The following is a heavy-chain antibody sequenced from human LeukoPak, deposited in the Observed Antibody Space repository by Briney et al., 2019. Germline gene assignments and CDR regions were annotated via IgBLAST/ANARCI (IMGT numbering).Heavy chain of an antibody. D-gene: IGHD3-22*01. CDR1: RDSVSSNSAA. CDR3: AGFYYDTSGHGAFDI. CDR2: TYYRAKWSY. V-gene: IGHV6-1*01. J-gene: IGHJ3*02. Sequence: SQTLSLTCAISRDSVSSNSAAWNWISQSPSRGLEWLGRTYYRAKWSYDYAVSVKSRITINPDTSKNRFSLQLNSVTPEDTAVYYCAGFYYDTSGHGAFDIWGQGTMVTVSS.